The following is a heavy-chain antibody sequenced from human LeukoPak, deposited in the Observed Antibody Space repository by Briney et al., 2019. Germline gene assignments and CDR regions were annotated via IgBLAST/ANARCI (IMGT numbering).Heavy chain of an antibody. CDR2: IYGGGST. Sequence: GGSLRLSCAASGFTFRNLWMTWVRQAPGKGLEWVSVIYGGGSTYYADSVKGRFTISRDTSKNMLYLQMNSLRAEDTAVYYCATWPGGWYGEDSWGQGTLVTVSS. J-gene: IGHJ4*02. CDR3: ATWPGGWYGEDS. V-gene: IGHV3-53*01. CDR1: GFTFRNLW. D-gene: IGHD6-19*01.